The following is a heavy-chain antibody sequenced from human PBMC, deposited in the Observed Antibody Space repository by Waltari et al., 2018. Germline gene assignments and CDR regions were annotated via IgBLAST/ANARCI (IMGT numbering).Heavy chain of an antibody. CDR3: ATALGDSSSASRPFDF. CDR2: VDPEECET. J-gene: IGHJ3*01. D-gene: IGHD6-19*01. CDR1: GYTFSDYY. Sequence: EVQLLQSGAELKEPGTTVRISCKVSGYTFSDYYIHWVQQAPGKGLRWMGLVDPEECETRDADNSQGRVTISADTSTDRAFMELSSLRSEDTAVFYCATALGDSSSASRPFDFWGQGTMITVSS. V-gene: IGHV1-69-2*01.